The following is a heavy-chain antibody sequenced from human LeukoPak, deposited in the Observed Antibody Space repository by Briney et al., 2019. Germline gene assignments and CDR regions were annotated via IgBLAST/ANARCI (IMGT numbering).Heavy chain of an antibody. D-gene: IGHD4-17*01. Sequence: SETLSLTCTVSGGSISSYYWSWIRQPPGKGLEWIGYIYTSGSPNYNPPLKSRVTISVDTSKNQFSLKLSSVTAADTAVYYCASSTTVTTVDYWGQGTLVTVSS. CDR2: IYTSGSP. CDR1: GGSISSYY. V-gene: IGHV4-4*09. CDR3: ASSTTVTTVDY. J-gene: IGHJ4*02.